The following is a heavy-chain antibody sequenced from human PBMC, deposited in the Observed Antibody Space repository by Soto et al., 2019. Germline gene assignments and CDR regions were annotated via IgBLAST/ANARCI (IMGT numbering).Heavy chain of an antibody. Sequence: EVQLMESGGGLVQPGGSLRLSCTASGFTFSSYWMSWVRQAPGKGLGWVANIKEDGSGKYYVDSVKGRFSISRDNARNSLYLQMNSLRVEDTAVYYCVRVGRLGGYWGQGALVTVSS. CDR2: IKEDGSGK. J-gene: IGHJ4*02. V-gene: IGHV3-7*03. CDR1: GFTFSSYW. D-gene: IGHD3-16*01. CDR3: VRVGRLGGY.